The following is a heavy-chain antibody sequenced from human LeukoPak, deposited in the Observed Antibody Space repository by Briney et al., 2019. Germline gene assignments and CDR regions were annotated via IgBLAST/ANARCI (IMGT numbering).Heavy chain of an antibody. CDR1: GGTFSSYA. Sequence: SVKVSCKASGGTFSSYAISWVRQAPGQGLEWMGGIIPIFGTANYAQKFQGRVTITADESTSTAYMELSSLRSEDTAVYYCATPRGYCGGDCYGMDDAFDIWGQGTMVTVSS. CDR3: ATPRGYCGGDCYGMDDAFDI. CDR2: IIPIFGTA. V-gene: IGHV1-69*13. D-gene: IGHD2-21*02. J-gene: IGHJ3*02.